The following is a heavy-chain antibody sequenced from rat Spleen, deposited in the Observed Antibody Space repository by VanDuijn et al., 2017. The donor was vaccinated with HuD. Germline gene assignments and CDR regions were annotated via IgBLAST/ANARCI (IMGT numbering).Heavy chain of an antibody. CDR2: MWSGGST. CDR1: GFSLTSYH. Sequence: QVQLKESGPGLVQPSQTLSLTCTVSGFSLTSYHVSWVRQPPGKGLEWMGVMWSGGSTAYNSALKSRLNISRETSKSQVFLKMNSLQTEDTAMYFCARVSLLQGWYFDYWGQGVMVTVSS. D-gene: IGHD1-1*01. V-gene: IGHV2-43*01. CDR3: ARVSLLQGWYFDY. J-gene: IGHJ2*01.